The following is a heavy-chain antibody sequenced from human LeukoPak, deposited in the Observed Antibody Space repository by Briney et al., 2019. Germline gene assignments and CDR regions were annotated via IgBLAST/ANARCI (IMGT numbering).Heavy chain of an antibody. V-gene: IGHV1-8*03. J-gene: IGHJ6*03. CDR2: MNPNSGNT. D-gene: IGHD6-13*01. CDR1: GYTFTSYD. Sequence: WASVKVSCKASGYTFTSYDINWVRQATGQGLEWMGWMNPNSGNTGYAQKFQGRVTITRNTSISTAYMELSSLRSEDTAVYYCASGRGQQDYYYYMDVWGKGTTVTVSS. CDR3: ASGRGQQDYYYYMDV.